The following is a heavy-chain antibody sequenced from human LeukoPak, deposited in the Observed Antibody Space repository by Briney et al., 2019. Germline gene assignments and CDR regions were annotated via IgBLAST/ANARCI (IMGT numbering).Heavy chain of an antibody. Sequence: GGSLRLSCAASGFTFSSYAMHWVRQAPGKGLEWVAVISYDGSNKYYADSVKGRFTISRDNSKNTLYLQMNSLRAEDTAVYYCARAPVAGYFDYWGQGTLVTVSS. CDR2: ISYDGSNK. V-gene: IGHV3-30*04. D-gene: IGHD6-19*01. CDR3: ARAPVAGYFDY. CDR1: GFTFSSYA. J-gene: IGHJ4*02.